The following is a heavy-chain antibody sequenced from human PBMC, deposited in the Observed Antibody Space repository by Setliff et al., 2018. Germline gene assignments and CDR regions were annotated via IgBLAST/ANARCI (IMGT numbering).Heavy chain of an antibody. V-gene: IGHV1-69*06. CDR1: GGTSSSYA. D-gene: IGHD3-3*01. Sequence: SVKVSCKASGGTSSSYAVSWVRQAPGQGLEWMGRIIPIFGTANYAQKFQGRVTITADKSTSTAYMELSSLRSEDTAVYYCARGRHPPWSGYPYYYMDVWGKGTTVTVSS. CDR3: ARGRHPPWSGYPYYYMDV. J-gene: IGHJ6*03. CDR2: IIPIFGTA.